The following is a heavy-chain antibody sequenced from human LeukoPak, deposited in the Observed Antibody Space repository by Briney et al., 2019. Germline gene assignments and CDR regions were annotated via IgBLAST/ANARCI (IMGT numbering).Heavy chain of an antibody. CDR3: ARDPYSSSWYPYYYYGMDV. CDR1: GGSFSGYY. V-gene: IGHV3-30-3*01. J-gene: IGHJ6*02. Sequence: LSLTCAVYGGSFSGYYWSWIRQPPGKGLEWVAVISYDGSNKYYADSVKGRFTISRDNSKNTLYLQMNSLRAEDTAVHYCARDPYSSSWYPYYYYGMDVWGQGTTVTVSS. D-gene: IGHD6-13*01. CDR2: ISYDGSNK.